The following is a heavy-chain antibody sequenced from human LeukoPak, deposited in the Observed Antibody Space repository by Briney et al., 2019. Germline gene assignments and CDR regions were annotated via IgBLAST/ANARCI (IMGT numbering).Heavy chain of an antibody. CDR3: AREMSGGYNYFDY. J-gene: IGHJ4*02. Sequence: SVNVSCKASGGTFNSYAISWVRQAPGQGLEWMGGIIPIFGTANYAQKFQGRVTITTDESTSTAYMELSSLRSEDTAVYYCAREMSGGYNYFDYWGQGTLVTVSS. D-gene: IGHD3-22*01. CDR2: IIPIFGTA. CDR1: GGTFNSYA. V-gene: IGHV1-69*05.